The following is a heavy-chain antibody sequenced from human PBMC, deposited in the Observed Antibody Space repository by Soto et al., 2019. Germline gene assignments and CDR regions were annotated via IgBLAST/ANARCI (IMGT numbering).Heavy chain of an antibody. J-gene: IGHJ6*03. Sequence: AGGSLRLSCAASGFTFSSYAMSWVRQAPGKGLEWVSAISGSGGSTYYADSVKGRFTISRDNSKNTLYLQMNSLRAEDTAVYYCAKVAGCSSTSCYRMDVWGKGTTVTVSS. CDR1: GFTFSSYA. D-gene: IGHD2-2*01. V-gene: IGHV3-23*01. CDR2: ISGSGGST. CDR3: AKVAGCSSTSCYRMDV.